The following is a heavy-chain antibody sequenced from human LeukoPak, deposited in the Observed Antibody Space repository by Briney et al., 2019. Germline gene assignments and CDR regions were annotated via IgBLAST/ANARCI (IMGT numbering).Heavy chain of an antibody. D-gene: IGHD6-13*01. CDR3: ARHEAAAAGRSWFDP. V-gene: IGHV5-51*01. CDR2: IYPGDSDT. CDR1: GYSFTSYW. J-gene: IGHJ5*02. Sequence: GESLKISCKGSGYSFTSYWIGWVRQMPGKGLEWMGIIYPGDSDTRYSPSFQGQVTISADKSISTAYLQWSSLQASDTAMYYCARHEAAAAGRSWFDPWGRGTLVTVSS.